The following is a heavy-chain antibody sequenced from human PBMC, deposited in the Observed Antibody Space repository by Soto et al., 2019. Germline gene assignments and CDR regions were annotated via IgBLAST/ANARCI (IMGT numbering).Heavy chain of an antibody. V-gene: IGHV4-4*02. CDR2: MYHTGST. D-gene: IGHD2-2*01. CDR1: GDSISSNKW. CDR3: ASTQRSTRKAFVDV. Sequence: PSETLSLTCAVSGDSISSNKWWSWVRQPPEKGLEWIGEMYHTGSTNYNPSLKSRVTISVDKSKNQFSLKLSSVTAADTAVYYCASTQRSTRKAFVDVWGQGTSVPSP. J-gene: IGHJ6*02.